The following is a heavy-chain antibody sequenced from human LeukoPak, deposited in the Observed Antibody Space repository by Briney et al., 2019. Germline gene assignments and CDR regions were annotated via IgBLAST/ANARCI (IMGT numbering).Heavy chain of an antibody. V-gene: IGHV1-69*05. CDR3: ARGRGVVPAAKDYYYYMDV. D-gene: IGHD2-2*01. Sequence: ASVKVSCKASGGTFSSYAISWVRQAPGQGLEWMGGIIPIFGTANYAQKFQGRVTITTGESTSTAYMELSSLRSEDTAVYYCARGRGVVPAAKDYYYYMDVWGKGTTVTVSS. CDR1: GGTFSSYA. J-gene: IGHJ6*03. CDR2: IIPIFGTA.